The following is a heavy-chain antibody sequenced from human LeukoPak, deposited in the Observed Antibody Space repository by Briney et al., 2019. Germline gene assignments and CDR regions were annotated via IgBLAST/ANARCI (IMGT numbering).Heavy chain of an antibody. CDR3: ARHPSSTRGWPLDY. V-gene: IGHV5-51*01. J-gene: IGHJ4*02. CDR2: IYLGDSDT. Sequence: GGSLKISCKGSGFGSTNSWIAWVRQVPGKGLEWMGIIYLGDSDTRYSPSFRGQVTISADKSITTAYLQWSSLRASDTAVYYCARHPSSTRGWPLDYWGQGTLVTVSS. D-gene: IGHD6-19*01. CDR1: GFGSTNSW.